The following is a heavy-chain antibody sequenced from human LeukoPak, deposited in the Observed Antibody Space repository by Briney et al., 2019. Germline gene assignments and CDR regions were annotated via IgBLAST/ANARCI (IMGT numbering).Heavy chain of an antibody. V-gene: IGHV4-39*07. J-gene: IGHJ3*02. CDR1: GGSISSSSFY. Sequence: SETLSLTCTVSGGSISSSSFYWGWIRQPPGKGLEWIGDIHYSGSTYYNPSLKSRVTISVDTSKNQFSLKLSSVTAADTAVYYCAVSAVATQSHYDAFDIWGQGTMVTVSS. CDR2: IHYSGST. D-gene: IGHD5-12*01. CDR3: AVSAVATQSHYDAFDI.